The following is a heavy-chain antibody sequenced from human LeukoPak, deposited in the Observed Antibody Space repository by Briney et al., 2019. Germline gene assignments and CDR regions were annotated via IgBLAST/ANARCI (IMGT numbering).Heavy chain of an antibody. CDR3: ARAVSSGWSRY. D-gene: IGHD6-19*01. CDR1: GGSISSSSYY. CDR2: IYYSGST. V-gene: IGHV4-39*01. Sequence: PSETLSLTCTVSGGSISSSSYYWGWIRQPPGKGLEWIGSIYYSGSTYYNPSLKSRVTISVDTSKNQFSLKLSSVTAADTAVYYCARAVSSGWSRYWGQGTLVTVSS. J-gene: IGHJ4*02.